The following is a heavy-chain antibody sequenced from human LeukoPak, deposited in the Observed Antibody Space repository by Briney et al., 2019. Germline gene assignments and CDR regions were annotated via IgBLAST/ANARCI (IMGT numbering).Heavy chain of an antibody. CDR3: GRIVVADFDD. Sequence: SETLSLTCAVYGGSFSGYYWSWIRQPPGQGLEWIGEINHSGSTNYNPPLNSRITISVDTSKNQISLKLSSVTDADTVVYYCGRIVVADFDDWGQGTLVTVSS. D-gene: IGHD3-22*01. CDR1: GGSFSGYY. J-gene: IGHJ4*02. V-gene: IGHV4-34*01. CDR2: INHSGST.